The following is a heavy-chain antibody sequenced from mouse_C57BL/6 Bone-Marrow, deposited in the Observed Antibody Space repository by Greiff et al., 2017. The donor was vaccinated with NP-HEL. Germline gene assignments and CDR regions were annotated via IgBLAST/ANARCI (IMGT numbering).Heavy chain of an antibody. Sequence: QVQLQQPGAELVKPGASVKMSCKASGYTFTSYWITWVKQRPGQGLEWIGDIYPGSGSTNYNEKFKSKATLTVDTSSSPAYMQLSSLTSEDSAVYYCECCGSSYPWYFDVWGTGTTVTVSS. CDR1: GYTFTSYW. J-gene: IGHJ1*03. V-gene: IGHV1-55*01. CDR3: ECCGSSYPWYFDV. CDR2: IYPGSGST. D-gene: IGHD1-1*01.